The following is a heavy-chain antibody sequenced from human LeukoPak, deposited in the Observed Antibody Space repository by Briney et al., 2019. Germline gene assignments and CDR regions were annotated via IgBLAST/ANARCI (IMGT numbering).Heavy chain of an antibody. J-gene: IGHJ4*02. V-gene: IGHV1-2*02. D-gene: IGHD5-18*01. CDR2: INPNSGGT. Sequence: ASVKISCTASGYTFTGYYMHWVRQAPGQGLEWMGWINPNSGGTNYAQKFQGRVTMTRDTSISTAYMELSRLRSDDTAVYYCARRGGYSYGSFHYWGQGTLVTVSS. CDR1: GYTFTGYY. CDR3: ARRGGYSYGSFHY.